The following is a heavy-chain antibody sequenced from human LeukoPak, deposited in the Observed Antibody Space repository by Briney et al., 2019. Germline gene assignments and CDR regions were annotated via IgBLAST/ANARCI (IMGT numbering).Heavy chain of an antibody. J-gene: IGHJ4*02. CDR1: GFPLKSYG. CDR3: AKDIGDSSAPDFDY. D-gene: IGHD6-25*01. Sequence: GGPVTLPCGACGFPLKSYGMHWARQAPGKALEGVAVILYEGSKQYYVDSVKGRFTISRDNSKNTLYLQMNSLRAEDTAGYYCAKDIGDSSAPDFDYWGEGTLGTVSS. CDR2: ILYEGSKQ. V-gene: IGHV3-30*18.